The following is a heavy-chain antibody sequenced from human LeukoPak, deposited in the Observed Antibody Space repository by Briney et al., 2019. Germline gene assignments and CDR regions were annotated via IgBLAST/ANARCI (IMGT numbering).Heavy chain of an antibody. CDR2: INHSGST. CDR1: GGSFSGYY. J-gene: IGHJ5*02. CDR3: ARGTMVRGVIILHNWFDP. D-gene: IGHD3-10*01. V-gene: IGHV4-34*01. Sequence: SETLSLTCAVYGGSFSGYYWSWIRQPPGKGLEWIGEINHSGSTNYNPSLKSRVTISVDTSKNQFSLKLSSVTAADTAVYYCARGTMVRGVIILHNWFDPWGQGTLVTVSS.